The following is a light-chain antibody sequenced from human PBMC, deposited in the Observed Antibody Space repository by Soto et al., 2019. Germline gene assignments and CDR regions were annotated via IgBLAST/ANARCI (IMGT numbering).Light chain of an antibody. V-gene: IGKV3-20*01. Sequence: ESVLTQSPGTLSLSPGERATLPCRASQSISSSSLTWYQQKPGQARRLLIYGASNRAPGIPDRFSGSGSGTDFTLTINRLEPEDFAVYYCQQHGNSPFTFGPGTKVDIK. CDR1: QSISSSS. CDR2: GAS. J-gene: IGKJ3*01. CDR3: QQHGNSPFT.